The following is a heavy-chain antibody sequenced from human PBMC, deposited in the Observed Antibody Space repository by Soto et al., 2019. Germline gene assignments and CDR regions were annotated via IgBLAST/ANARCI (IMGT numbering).Heavy chain of an antibody. V-gene: IGHV3-64D*08. CDR2: ISSNGGST. J-gene: IGHJ4*02. CDR3: VKDPAYGGNSVGLDYFDY. Sequence: GGSLRLSCSASGFTFSSYAMHWVRQAPGKGLEYVSAISSNGGSTYYADSVKGRFTISRDNSKNTLYLQMSSLRAEDTAVYYCVKDPAYGGNSVGLDYFDYRGQGTLVTVSS. CDR1: GFTFSSYA. D-gene: IGHD4-17*01.